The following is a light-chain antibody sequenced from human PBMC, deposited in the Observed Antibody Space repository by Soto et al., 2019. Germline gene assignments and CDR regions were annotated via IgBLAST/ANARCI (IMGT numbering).Light chain of an antibody. V-gene: IGKV3-20*01. CDR1: QSVSSSH. CDR2: SAS. J-gene: IGKJ1*01. Sequence: EIVLTQSPATLSLSQGERAILSCRASQSVSSSHLAWYQQKPGQAPRLLIYSASSRATGIPDRFSGSGSGTDFTLTISRLEPEDFAVYYCQRYGGFGQGTKVDI. CDR3: QRYGG.